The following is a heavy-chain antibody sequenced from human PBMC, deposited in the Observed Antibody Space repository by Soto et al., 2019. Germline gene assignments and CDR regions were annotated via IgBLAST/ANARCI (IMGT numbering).Heavy chain of an antibody. J-gene: IGHJ4*02. D-gene: IGHD3-9*01. CDR2: IYYSGST. V-gene: IGHV4-39*01. CDR1: GGSISSSNYY. Sequence: SETLXLTCTVSGGSISSSNYYWGWIRQPPGKGLEWIGTIYYSGSTYYNPSLKGRLTISVDTSKNQFSLKLSSVTAADTASFFCAXRGEILSVFFAFWGQGALVXVSS. CDR3: AXRGEILSVFFAF.